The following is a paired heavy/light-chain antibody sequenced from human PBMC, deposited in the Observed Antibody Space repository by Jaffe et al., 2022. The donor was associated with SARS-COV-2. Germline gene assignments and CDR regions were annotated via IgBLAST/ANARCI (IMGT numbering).Light chain of an antibody. CDR1: NTDVGGYNF. CDR3: SSYTGYSTHV. J-gene: IGLJ1*01. V-gene: IGLV2-14*01. CDR2: GVS. Sequence: QSALTQPASVSGSPGQSITLSCTGTNTDVGGYNFVSWYQQHPGKAPKLMIYGVSSRPSGVSNRFSGSKSGNTASLTISGLQSEDEADYYCSSYTGYSTHVFGTGTKVTVL.
Heavy chain of an antibody. CDR2: TYYRSKWYN. Sequence: QVQLQQSGPGLVKPSQTLSLTCAISGDSVSSSDAAWSWIRQSPSRGLEWLGRTYYRSKWYNDSVVSVKSRITINPDTSKNQFSLQLDSVIPEDTAVYYCARANQWKLGYFDYWGQGILVTVSS. J-gene: IGHJ4*02. CDR3: ARANQWKLGYFDY. V-gene: IGHV6-1*01. CDR1: GDSVSSSDAA. D-gene: IGHD6-19*01.